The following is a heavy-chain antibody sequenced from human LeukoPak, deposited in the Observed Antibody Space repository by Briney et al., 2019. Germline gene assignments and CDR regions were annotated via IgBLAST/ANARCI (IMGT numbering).Heavy chain of an antibody. Sequence: SETLSLTCTVSGASISSEPYFWSWIRQHPVKGLEWLGYIYYTGNAASNPSLQSRLTISRDTSENQFSLSLTSVTAADTAVYCAGGPAYLDSVPNSWGQGTLVTVSS. V-gene: IGHV4-31*03. D-gene: IGHD3-22*01. J-gene: IGHJ4*02. CDR1: GASISSEPYF. CDR2: IYYTGNA. CDR3: GGPAYLDSVPNS.